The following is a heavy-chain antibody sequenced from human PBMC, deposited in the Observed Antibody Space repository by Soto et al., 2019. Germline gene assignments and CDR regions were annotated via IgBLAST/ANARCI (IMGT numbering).Heavy chain of an antibody. J-gene: IGHJ6*02. Sequence: QVQLVESGGGVVQPGRSLRLSCAASGFTFSSYAMHWVRQAPGKGLEWVAVISYDGSNKYYADSVKGRFTISRDNSKNTLYLQMNSLGAEDTAVYYCARSSGWVPGGYYYYGMDVWGQGTTVTVSS. CDR3: ARSSGWVPGGYYYYGMDV. CDR2: ISYDGSNK. V-gene: IGHV3-30-3*01. D-gene: IGHD6-19*01. CDR1: GFTFSSYA.